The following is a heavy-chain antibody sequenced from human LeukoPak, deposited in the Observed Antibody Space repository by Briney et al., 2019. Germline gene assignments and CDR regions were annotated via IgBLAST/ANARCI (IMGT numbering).Heavy chain of an antibody. CDR1: GYTFNNYG. D-gene: IGHD6-6*01. J-gene: IGHJ4*02. Sequence: ASVKVSCKASGYTFNNYGISWVRQAPGQGLGWVGWISGHSGQTNYPQKVQDRVTMTADTSTSTAYLELRSLRSDDSAVYYCVRDSPLLGEQLVRGDYWGQGTLVTVSS. CDR2: ISGHSGQT. CDR3: VRDSPLLGEQLVRGDY. V-gene: IGHV1-18*01.